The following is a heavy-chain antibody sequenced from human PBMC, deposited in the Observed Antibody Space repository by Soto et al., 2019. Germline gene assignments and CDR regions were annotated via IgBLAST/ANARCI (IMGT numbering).Heavy chain of an antibody. CDR3: VRGGNLYYFDTAGS. V-gene: IGHV3-30*03. J-gene: IGHJ5*02. CDR2: VSHGGRNT. CDR1: GFTFSDYA. Sequence: PGGSLRLSCAASGFTFSDYAMHWVRRAPGKGLEWVAVVSHGGRNTHYADSVKGRFTISRDSSKNTVSLEMNNLRAEDTAVYYCVRGGNLYYFDTAGSWGQGILVTVSS. D-gene: IGHD3-22*01.